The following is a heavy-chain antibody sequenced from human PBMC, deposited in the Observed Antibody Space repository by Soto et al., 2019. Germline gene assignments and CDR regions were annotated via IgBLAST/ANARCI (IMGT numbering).Heavy chain of an antibody. J-gene: IGHJ3*02. CDR3: ARAYSDAFDI. CDR2: ISSSGSGI. D-gene: IGHD2-15*01. V-gene: IGHV3-11*01. Sequence: SLRLSCAASGFTFSDYYITWIRQAPGKGLEWVSYISSSGSGIYYADSVKGRFTISRDNAKNSLYLQMSGLRAEDTAVFYCARAYSDAFDIWGQGTMVTVSS. CDR1: GFTFSDYY.